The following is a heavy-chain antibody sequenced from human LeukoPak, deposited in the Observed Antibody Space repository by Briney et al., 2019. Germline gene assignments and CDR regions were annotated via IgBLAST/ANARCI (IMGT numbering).Heavy chain of an antibody. CDR2: IGPTGSGT. Sequence: GGSLRLSCAASGFTFSSFAMSWVRQAPGKGLEWVAGIGPTGSGTYYADFVKGRFTISRDNSKSTLYLQMNSLRAEDTAIYYCAKRYCSGGDCHSPFDNWGQGTLVTVSS. J-gene: IGHJ4*02. CDR3: AKRYCSGGDCHSPFDN. V-gene: IGHV3-23*01. D-gene: IGHD2-15*01. CDR1: GFTFSSFA.